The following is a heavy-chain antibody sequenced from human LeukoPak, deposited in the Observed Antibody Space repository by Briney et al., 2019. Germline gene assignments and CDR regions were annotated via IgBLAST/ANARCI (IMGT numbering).Heavy chain of an antibody. J-gene: IGHJ4*02. V-gene: IGHV3-30*03. CDR3: HYDY. CDR1: GFTFSSYG. CDR2: ISYDGSNK. Sequence: GRSLRLSCAASGFTFSSYGMHWVRQAPGKGLEWVAVISYDGSNKYYADSVKGRFTISRDNSKNTLYLQMNSLRAEDTAVYYCHYDYWGQGTLVTVSS.